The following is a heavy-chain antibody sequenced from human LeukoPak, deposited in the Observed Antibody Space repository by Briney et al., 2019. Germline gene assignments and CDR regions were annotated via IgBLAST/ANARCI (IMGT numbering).Heavy chain of an antibody. Sequence: ASVKVSCKVSGYTLTELSMHWVRQAPGKGLEWMGGFDPEDGETIYAQKFQGRVTMTEDTSTDTAYMELSSLRSEDTAVYYCAFRGTVVVVANMYFQHWGQGTLVTVSS. CDR3: AFRGTVVVVANMYFQH. J-gene: IGHJ1*01. D-gene: IGHD2-15*01. V-gene: IGHV1-24*01. CDR1: GYTLTELS. CDR2: FDPEDGET.